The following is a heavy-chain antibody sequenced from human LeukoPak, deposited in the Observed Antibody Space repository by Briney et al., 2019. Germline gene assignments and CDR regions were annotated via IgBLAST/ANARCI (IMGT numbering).Heavy chain of an antibody. J-gene: IGHJ4*02. D-gene: IGHD3-22*01. Sequence: QAGGSLRLSCAASGFTFSSYGMHWVRQAPGKGLEWVAVISYDGSNKYYADSVKGRFTISRDNSKNTLYLQMNSLRAEDTAVYYCANGRDYYDSSGYYQYYFDYWGQGTLVTVSS. CDR3: ANGRDYYDSSGYYQYYFDY. CDR2: ISYDGSNK. CDR1: GFTFSSYG. V-gene: IGHV3-30*18.